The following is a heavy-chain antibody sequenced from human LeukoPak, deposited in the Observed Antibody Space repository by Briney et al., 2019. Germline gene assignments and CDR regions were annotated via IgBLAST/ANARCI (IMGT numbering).Heavy chain of an antibody. D-gene: IGHD3-22*01. J-gene: IGHJ3*02. CDR1: GDNVSSYSAA. V-gene: IGHV6-1*01. CDR2: TYYRSKWYN. CDR3: ARVSSGLNAFDI. Sequence: SQTLSLTCAISGDNVSSYSAAWNWIRQSPSRGLEWLGRTYYRSKWYNDHAVSVKSRITINPDTSKNQFSLQLNSVTPEDTAVYFCARVSSGLNAFDIWGQGTMVTVSS.